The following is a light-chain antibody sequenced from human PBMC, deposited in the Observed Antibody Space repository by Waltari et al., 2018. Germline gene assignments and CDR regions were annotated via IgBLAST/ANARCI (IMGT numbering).Light chain of an antibody. CDR1: QSVSSS. CDR2: GAS. CDR3: QQYNNWPLT. V-gene: IGKV3-15*01. Sequence: EFVLTQSPATLSLSPGERASLSCRASQSVSSSLARYQQNPGQAPRLLIYGASSRATGIPDRFSGSGSGTDVTLTISSLEPEDFAGYYCQQYNNWPLTFGPGTKLDIK. J-gene: IGKJ3*01.